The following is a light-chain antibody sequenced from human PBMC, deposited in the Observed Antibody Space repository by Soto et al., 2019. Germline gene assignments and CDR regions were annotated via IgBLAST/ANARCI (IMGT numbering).Light chain of an antibody. V-gene: IGKV1-39*01. Sequence: DIQMTQSPPSLSASVGDRVTITCRASETITDFLNWYQLKPGKAPKLLIYSASNLQPGVPSRVSGSGYGTYFTLTLSGLQHEDSATYYCQQNFSPFVTFGAGTKVEV. CDR3: QQNFSPFVT. J-gene: IGKJ4*01. CDR2: SAS. CDR1: ETITDF.